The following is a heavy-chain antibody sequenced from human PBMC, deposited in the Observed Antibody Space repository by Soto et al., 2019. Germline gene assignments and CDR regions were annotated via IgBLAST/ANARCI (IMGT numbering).Heavy chain of an antibody. D-gene: IGHD1-26*01. CDR2: ISSSSSYI. CDR1: GFTFSSYT. Sequence: GGSLRLSCAASGFTFSSYTMNWVRQAPGKGLEWVSSISSSSSYIYYADSVKGRFTISRDNAKNSLYLQMNSLRAEDTAVYYCARGRGSYPNYFDYWGQGTLVTVSS. V-gene: IGHV3-21*01. J-gene: IGHJ4*02. CDR3: ARGRGSYPNYFDY.